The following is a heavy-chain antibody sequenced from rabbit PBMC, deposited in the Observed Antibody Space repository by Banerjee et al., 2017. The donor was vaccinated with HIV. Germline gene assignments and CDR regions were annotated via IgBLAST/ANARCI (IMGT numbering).Heavy chain of an antibody. Sequence: QEQLEESGGDLVKPEGSLTLTCTASGFSFSSNYWICWVRQAPGKGLEWIACINTNSGNAVYASWAKGRFTISKTSSTTVTLQMTSLTAADTATYFCARYDGSSNAYYLWGPGTLVTVS. J-gene: IGHJ4*01. D-gene: IGHD1-1*01. CDR1: GFSFSSNYW. CDR3: ARYDGSSNAYYL. CDR2: INTNSGNA. V-gene: IGHV1S45*01.